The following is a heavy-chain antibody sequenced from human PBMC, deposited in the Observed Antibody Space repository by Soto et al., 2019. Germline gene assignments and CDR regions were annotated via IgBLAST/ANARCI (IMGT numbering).Heavy chain of an antibody. V-gene: IGHV1-69*01. D-gene: IGHD3-22*01. J-gene: IGHJ5*02. CDR3: ARAQEITYYYDSSGYYPFAP. CDR1: GGTFSSYA. CDR2: IIPIFGTA. Sequence: QVQLVQSGAEVKKPGSSVKVSCKASGGTFSSYAISWVRQAPGQGLEWMGGIIPIFGTANYAQKFQGRVTSTADESTSTAYMELSSLRSEDTSVYYCARAQEITYYYDSSGYYPFAPWGQGTLVTVSS.